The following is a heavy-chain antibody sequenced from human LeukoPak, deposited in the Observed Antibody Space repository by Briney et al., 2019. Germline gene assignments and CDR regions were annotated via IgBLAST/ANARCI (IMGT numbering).Heavy chain of an antibody. CDR2: ISSNSGSI. CDR3: ANEVAATGVYYFDY. D-gene: IGHD6-13*01. CDR1: GFTFDEYA. Sequence: GGSLRLSCAASGFTFDEYAMHWVRHAPGKGLEWVSGISSNSGSIDYADSVKGRFTISRDTAKNSLYLQMNSLRAEDTALYYCANEVAATGVYYFDYWGQGTLVTVSS. J-gene: IGHJ4*02. V-gene: IGHV3-9*01.